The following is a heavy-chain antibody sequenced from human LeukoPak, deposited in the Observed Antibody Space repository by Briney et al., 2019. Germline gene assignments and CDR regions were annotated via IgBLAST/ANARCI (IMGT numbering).Heavy chain of an antibody. V-gene: IGHV3-23*01. CDR3: AREPPESYYFVY. D-gene: IGHD2/OR15-2a*01. CDR1: GFTFSSYA. J-gene: IGHJ4*02. CDR2: ISGSGVST. Sequence: GGSLRLSCTASGFTFSSYAMSWVRQAPGKGLEWVSAISGSGVSTYYADSVKGRFTISRDNSKNTPYLQMNSLRAEDTAVYYCAREPPESYYFVYWSQGTLVTVS.